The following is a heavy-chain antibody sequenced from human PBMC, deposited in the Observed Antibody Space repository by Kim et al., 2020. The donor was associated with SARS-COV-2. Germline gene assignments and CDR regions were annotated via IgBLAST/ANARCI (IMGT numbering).Heavy chain of an antibody. CDR1: GGSFSGYY. CDR2: INHSGST. Sequence: SETLSLTCAVYGGSFSGYYWSWIRQPPGKGLEWIGEINHSGSTNYNPSLKSRVTISVDTSKNQFSLKLSSVTAADTAVYYCARGRRITMVRGVIGYWFDPWGQGTLVTVSS. J-gene: IGHJ5*02. V-gene: IGHV4-34*01. D-gene: IGHD3-10*01. CDR3: ARGRRITMVRGVIGYWFDP.